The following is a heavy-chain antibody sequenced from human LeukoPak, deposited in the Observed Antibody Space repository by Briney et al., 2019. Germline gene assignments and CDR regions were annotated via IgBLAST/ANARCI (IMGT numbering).Heavy chain of an antibody. Sequence: PGGSLRLSCAASGFTFSNAWMNWVRQAPGKGLEWVGRIKSKTDGRTTDYAAPVKGRFTISRDDSKNTLYLQMNSLKTEDTAVYYCTTSQKRGYWGRGTLVTVSS. CDR1: GFTFSNAW. CDR2: IKSKTDGRTT. J-gene: IGHJ4*02. V-gene: IGHV3-15*07. CDR3: TTSQKRGY.